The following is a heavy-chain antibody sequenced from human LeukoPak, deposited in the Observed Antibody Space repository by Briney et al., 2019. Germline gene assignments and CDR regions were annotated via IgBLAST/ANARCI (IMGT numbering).Heavy chain of an antibody. V-gene: IGHV3-21*01. Sequence: GGSLRLSCAASGFTFSSYSMNWVRQAPGKGLEWVSSISSSSSYIYYADSVKGRFTTSRDNAKNSLYLQMNSLRAEDTAVYYCARGDYYYGSGSYIDYWGQGTLVTVSS. CDR1: GFTFSSYS. CDR3: ARGDYYYGSGSYIDY. J-gene: IGHJ4*02. D-gene: IGHD3-10*01. CDR2: ISSSSSYI.